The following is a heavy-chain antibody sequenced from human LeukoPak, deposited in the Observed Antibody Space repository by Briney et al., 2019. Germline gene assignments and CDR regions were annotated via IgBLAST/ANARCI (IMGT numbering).Heavy chain of an antibody. CDR2: INPNSGGT. CDR1: GYTFTGYY. D-gene: IGHD3-16*02. CDR3: ASWGYDYVWGSYRGGDY. V-gene: IGHV1-2*02. Sequence: ASVKVSCKASGYTFTGYYMHWVRQAPGQGLEWMGWINPNSGGTNYAQKFQGRVTMTRDMSISTAYMELSRLRSDDTAVYYCASWGYDYVWGSYRGGDYWGQGTLVTVSS. J-gene: IGHJ4*02.